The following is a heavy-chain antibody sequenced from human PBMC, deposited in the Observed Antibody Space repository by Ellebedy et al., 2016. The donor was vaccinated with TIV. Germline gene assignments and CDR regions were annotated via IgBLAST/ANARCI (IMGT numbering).Heavy chain of an antibody. CDR1: GFTFSSYA. J-gene: IGHJ4*02. D-gene: IGHD3-16*01. Sequence: GGSLRLXCAASGFTFSSYAMHWVRQAPGKGLEWVAVISYDGSNKYYADSVKGRFTISRDNSKNTLYLQMNSLRAEDTAVYYCAKDGGRWWGQGTLVTVSS. V-gene: IGHV3-30-3*01. CDR2: ISYDGSNK. CDR3: AKDGGRW.